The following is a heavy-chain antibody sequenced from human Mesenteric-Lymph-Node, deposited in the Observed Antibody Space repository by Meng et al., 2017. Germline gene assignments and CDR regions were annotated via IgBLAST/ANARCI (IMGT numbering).Heavy chain of an antibody. J-gene: IGHJ5*02. CDR2: IYYSGNT. D-gene: IGHD1-14*01. CDR3: ARAEYYNWFDP. Sequence: GQRQELGPGLLKPSQTLSLTCTVSGGSMSSGDYFWNWIRQPPGKGLEWIGYIYYSGNTYYNPSLKSRVTISIDTSKNQFSLKLSSVTAADTAVYYCARAEYYNWFDPWGQGTLVTVSS. V-gene: IGHV4-30-4*01. CDR1: GGSMSSGDYF.